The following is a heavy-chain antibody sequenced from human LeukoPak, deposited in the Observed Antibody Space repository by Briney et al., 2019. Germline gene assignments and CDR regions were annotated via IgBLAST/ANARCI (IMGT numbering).Heavy chain of an antibody. CDR1: GGSISTYY. CDR3: ARGNYASTTYRVYYFDS. CDR2: IYCSGST. V-gene: IGHV4-59*01. Sequence: SETLSLTCSVSGGSISTYYWSWIRQPPGKGLESIGYIYCSGSTNYNPSLKSPVTISLDTSKNQFSLKLSSVTAADTAVYYCARGNYASTTYRVYYFDSWGQGTLVTVSS. D-gene: IGHD3-22*01. J-gene: IGHJ4*02.